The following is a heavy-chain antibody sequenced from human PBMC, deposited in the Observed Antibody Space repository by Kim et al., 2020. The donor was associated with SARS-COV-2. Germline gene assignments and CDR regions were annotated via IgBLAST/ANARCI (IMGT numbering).Heavy chain of an antibody. V-gene: IGHV1-3*01. CDR3: ARDGPPDYYYYMDV. Sequence: SQKLQGRVTITRDTSASTGYLELSSLRSEDAALYYCARDGPPDYYYYMDVWGKGTTVTVSS. J-gene: IGHJ6*03.